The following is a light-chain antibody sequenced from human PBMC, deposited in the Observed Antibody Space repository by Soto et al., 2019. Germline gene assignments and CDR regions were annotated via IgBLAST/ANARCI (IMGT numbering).Light chain of an antibody. V-gene: IGKV3-15*01. Sequence: ILMTQSPATVSVSPGESATLSCRASQNIYYNVAWYQQRPGQAPRLLIYRASTRAPGVPARFSGSGSGTGFSLNISSLQPEDFTVDSCLQYHNLWAFGQGTKVDIK. CDR1: QNIYYN. J-gene: IGKJ1*01. CDR3: LQYHNLWA. CDR2: RAS.